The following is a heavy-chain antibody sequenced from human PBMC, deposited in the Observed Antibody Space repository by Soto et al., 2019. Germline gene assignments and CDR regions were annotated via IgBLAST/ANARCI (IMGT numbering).Heavy chain of an antibody. CDR2: IYYSGST. V-gene: IGHV4-30-4*01. Sequence: SETLSLTCTVSGGSIISGDYYWSWIRQPPGKGLEWIGYIYYSGSTYYNPSLKSRVTISVDTSKNQFSLKLSSVTAADTAVYYCARVTNYYDSSGLFDYWGQGTLVTVSS. J-gene: IGHJ4*02. CDR3: ARVTNYYDSSGLFDY. D-gene: IGHD3-22*01. CDR1: GGSIISGDYY.